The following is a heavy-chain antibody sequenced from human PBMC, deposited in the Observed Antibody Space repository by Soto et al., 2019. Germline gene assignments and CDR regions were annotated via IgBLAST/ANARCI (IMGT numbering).Heavy chain of an antibody. D-gene: IGHD4-4*01. J-gene: IGHJ6*02. CDR1: GYSFTTYW. CDR2: INPGDSDI. CDR3: ARHEQFYYYYYGMDV. V-gene: IGHV5-51*01. Sequence: ASLKISCKACGYSFTTYWIAWVRQMPGKGLEWMGIINPGDSDIRYSPSFQGQVTISADNSISTAYLQWSSLKASDTAMYYCARHEQFYYYYYGMDVWGQGTAVTASS.